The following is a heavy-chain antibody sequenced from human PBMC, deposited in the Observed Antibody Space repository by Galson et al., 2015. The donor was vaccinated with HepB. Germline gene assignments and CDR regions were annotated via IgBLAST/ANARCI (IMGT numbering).Heavy chain of an antibody. J-gene: IGHJ3*02. CDR2: INHSGST. CDR3: ARGTTSSPGAFDI. D-gene: IGHD1-1*01. V-gene: IGHV4-34*01. CDR1: GGSFSGYY. Sequence: ETLSLTCAVYGGSFSGYYWSWIRQPPGKGLEWIGEINHSGSTNYNPSLKSRVTISVDTSKNQFYLKLSSVTAADTAVYYCARGTTSSPGAFDIWGQGTMVTVSS.